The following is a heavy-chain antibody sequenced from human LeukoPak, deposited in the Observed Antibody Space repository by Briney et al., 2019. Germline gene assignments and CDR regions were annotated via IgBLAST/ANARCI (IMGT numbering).Heavy chain of an antibody. CDR1: GGSFRGYY. CDR3: ARGPAKDRRWDY. J-gene: IGHJ4*02. D-gene: IGHD2-15*01. V-gene: IGHV4-34*01. CDR2: MIKSGST. Sequence: SETLSITCAVYGGSFRGYYRSWIRQRPGKGLEWIGEMIKSGSTNYTPHLKSRLTISVAASKNQFSLKLSSVTAAYTAVYYCARGPAKDRRWDYWGQGTLVTVSS.